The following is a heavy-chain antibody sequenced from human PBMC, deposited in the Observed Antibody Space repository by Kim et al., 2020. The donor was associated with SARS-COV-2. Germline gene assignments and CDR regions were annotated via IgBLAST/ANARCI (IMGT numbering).Heavy chain of an antibody. V-gene: IGHV4-59*09. J-gene: IGHJ5*02. CDR3: ARGDFWSGYFNWFDP. Sequence: PSLKSRVTISVDTPKNQFSLKLSSVTAADTAVYYCARGDFWSGYFNWFDPWGQGTLVTVSS. D-gene: IGHD3-3*01.